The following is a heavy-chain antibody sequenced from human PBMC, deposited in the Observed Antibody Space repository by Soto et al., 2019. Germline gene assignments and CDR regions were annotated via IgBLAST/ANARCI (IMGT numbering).Heavy chain of an antibody. V-gene: IGHV3-30-3*01. D-gene: IGHD2-8*01. CDR3: AALISSP. Sequence: QVQLVESGGGVVQPGRSLRLSCAASGFTFSSYAMHWVRQAPGKGLEWVAVISYDGSNKYYADSVKGRFTISRDNSKNTLYLQMNSLRAEDTAVYYCAALISSPWGQGTLVTVSS. CDR2: ISYDGSNK. CDR1: GFTFSSYA. J-gene: IGHJ4*02.